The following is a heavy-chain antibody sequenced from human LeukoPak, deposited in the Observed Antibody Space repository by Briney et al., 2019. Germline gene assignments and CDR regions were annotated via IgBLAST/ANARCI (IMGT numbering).Heavy chain of an antibody. CDR3: ARGMDGYGPDAFDI. J-gene: IGHJ3*02. V-gene: IGHV3-23*01. CDR2: SGTYGRT. D-gene: IGHD5-24*01. Sequence: GGSLRLSCVASGFTFSSNVLNWVRQAPGKGLEWVSVSGTYGRTQYADSVKGRFTISRDSSKNTLYLQINSLRVEDTAVYYCARGMDGYGPDAFDIWGQGKMVTVSS. CDR1: GFTFSSNV.